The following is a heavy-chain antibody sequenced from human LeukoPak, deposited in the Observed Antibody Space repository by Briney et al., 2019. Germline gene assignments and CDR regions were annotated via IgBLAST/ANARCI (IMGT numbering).Heavy chain of an antibody. Sequence: GGALRLSCAASGFTFSSYSMNWVRQAPGKGLEWVSSISSSSSYIYYADSVKGRFTISRDNSKNTLFLHMNSLRAEDTAVYSCAKGYYGSGSYGWFDYWGQGTLVTVSS. D-gene: IGHD3-10*01. CDR2: ISSSSSYI. CDR1: GFTFSSYS. V-gene: IGHV3-21*04. J-gene: IGHJ4*02. CDR3: AKGYYGSGSYGWFDY.